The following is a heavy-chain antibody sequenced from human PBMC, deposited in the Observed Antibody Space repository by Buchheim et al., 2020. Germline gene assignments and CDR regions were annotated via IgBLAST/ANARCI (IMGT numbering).Heavy chain of an antibody. CDR1: GFTFSSYA. Sequence: EVQLLESGGGLVQPGGSLRLSCAASGFTFSSYAMSWVRQAPGKGLEWVSAISGSGGSPYYADSVKGRFTISSANSKNTLYLQMNSLRAEDTAVYYCAKDRGYYGSGSGYGMDVWGQGTT. V-gene: IGHV3-23*01. CDR2: ISGSGGSP. CDR3: AKDRGYYGSGSGYGMDV. J-gene: IGHJ6*02. D-gene: IGHD3-10*01.